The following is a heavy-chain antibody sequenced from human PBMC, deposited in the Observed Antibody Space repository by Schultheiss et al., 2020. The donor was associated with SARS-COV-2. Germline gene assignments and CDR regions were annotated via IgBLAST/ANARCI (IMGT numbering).Heavy chain of an antibody. J-gene: IGHJ4*02. CDR3: ASAPHSSSLAY. D-gene: IGHD6-13*01. CDR2: ISSDGSST. CDR1: GFTFSSYG. V-gene: IGHV3-74*01. Sequence: GGSLRLSCAASGFTFSSYGMHWVRQGPGKGLVWISRISSDGSSTSYADSVKGRFTISRDNAKNTLYLQMNSLRAEDTAVYYCASAPHSSSLAYWGQGTLVTVSS.